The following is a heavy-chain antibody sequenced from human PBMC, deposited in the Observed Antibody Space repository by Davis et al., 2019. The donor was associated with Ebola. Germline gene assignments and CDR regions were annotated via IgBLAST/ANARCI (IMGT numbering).Heavy chain of an antibody. J-gene: IGHJ3*02. CDR2: INEAGSEE. V-gene: IGHV3-7*01. Sequence: GESLKISCAASGFTFSAHWMAWIRQTPGKGLEWVANINEAGSEEYYVNSVRGRFTISRDDAENSVYLQMNGLRDEDTAVYYCVTLGTTGLGGQLLDAFDIWGQGTMVTVSS. CDR1: GFTFSAHW. D-gene: IGHD3/OR15-3a*01. CDR3: VTLGTTGLGGQLLDAFDI.